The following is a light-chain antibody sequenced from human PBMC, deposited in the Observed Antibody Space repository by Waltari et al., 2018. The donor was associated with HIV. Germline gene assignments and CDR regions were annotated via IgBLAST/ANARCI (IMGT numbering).Light chain of an antibody. CDR3: QAWDSTTVT. J-gene: IGLJ2*01. CDR1: KLGDKY. V-gene: IGLV3-1*01. Sequence: SYEVTQPPSVSVSPGQTASVTCSGAKLGDKYSSWYQQKPGQSPVLVIDQDTKRPSGIPERFSGSNSGNTATLTISGTQAVDEADYYCQAWDSTTVTFGGGTKLTVL. CDR2: QDT.